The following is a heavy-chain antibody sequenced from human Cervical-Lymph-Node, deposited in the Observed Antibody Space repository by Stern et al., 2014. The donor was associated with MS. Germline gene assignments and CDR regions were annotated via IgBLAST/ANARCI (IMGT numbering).Heavy chain of an antibody. J-gene: IGHJ4*02. D-gene: IGHD3-22*01. V-gene: IGHV7-4-1*02. CDR3: ARVSNSGYYGDH. Sequence: VQLVESGSELKKPGASVEVSCKASGYTFNNNAVTCVRQAPGQGLEWMGWINTETGNPTYAQGFAGRLVFSLDTSVSTAYLQITSLKAEDTAVYYCARVSNSGYYGDHWGQGTLVTVSS. CDR1: GYTFNNNA. CDR2: INTETGNP.